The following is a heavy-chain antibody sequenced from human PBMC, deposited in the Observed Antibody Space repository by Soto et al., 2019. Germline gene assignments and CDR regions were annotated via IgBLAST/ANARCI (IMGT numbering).Heavy chain of an antibody. D-gene: IGHD3-9*01. J-gene: IGHJ6*02. V-gene: IGHV1-69*08. CDR2: IIPILGIA. Sequence: QVQLVQSGAEVKKPGSSVKVSCKASGGTFSSYTISWVRQAPGQGLEWMGRIIPILGIANYAQKFQGSVTITADKSTSTAYMELSSLRSEDTAVYYCARDKGYDILTGYYGMDVWGQGTTVTVSS. CDR1: GGTFSSYT. CDR3: ARDKGYDILTGYYGMDV.